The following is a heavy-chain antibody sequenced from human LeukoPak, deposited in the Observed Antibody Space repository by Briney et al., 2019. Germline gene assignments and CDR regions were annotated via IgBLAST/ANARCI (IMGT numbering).Heavy chain of an antibody. V-gene: IGHV4-61*02. CDR1: GGSISSGSYY. J-gene: IGHJ5*02. Sequence: PSQTLSLTCTVSGGSISSGSYYWSWIRQPAGKGLEWIGRIYTSGSTNHNPSLKSRDTISVDTSKNQFSLKLSSVTAADTAVYYCARDREAPYDFWSGYLGGGNWFDPWGQGTLVTVSS. D-gene: IGHD3-3*01. CDR3: ARDREAPYDFWSGYLGGGNWFDP. CDR2: IYTSGST.